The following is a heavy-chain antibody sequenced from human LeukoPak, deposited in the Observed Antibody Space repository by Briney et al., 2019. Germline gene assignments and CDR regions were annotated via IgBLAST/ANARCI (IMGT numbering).Heavy chain of an antibody. Sequence: GGSLRLSCATSDFTFSSHWMHWVRQAPGKGLVWVSRIISDGSSISYADSVKGRFTISRDNAKNTLYLQMNSLRAEDTAVYYCARGHVAGTDRHWDYWGQGALVTVSS. CDR1: DFTFSSHW. J-gene: IGHJ4*02. CDR2: IISDGSSI. CDR3: ARGHVAGTDRHWDY. D-gene: IGHD6-19*01. V-gene: IGHV3-74*01.